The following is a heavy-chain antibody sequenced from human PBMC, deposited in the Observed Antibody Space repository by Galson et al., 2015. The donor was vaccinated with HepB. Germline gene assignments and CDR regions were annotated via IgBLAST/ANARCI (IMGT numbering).Heavy chain of an antibody. V-gene: IGHV1-3*01. D-gene: IGHD5-12*01. CDR1: GYTFTSYA. CDR3: AREEWGYSGYDLDY. Sequence: SVKVSCKASGYTFTSYAMHWVRQAPGQRLEWMGWINAGNGNTKYSQKFQGRVTITRDTSASTAYMELSSLRSEATAVYYCAREEWGYSGYDLDYWGQGTLVTVSS. CDR2: INAGNGNT. J-gene: IGHJ4*02.